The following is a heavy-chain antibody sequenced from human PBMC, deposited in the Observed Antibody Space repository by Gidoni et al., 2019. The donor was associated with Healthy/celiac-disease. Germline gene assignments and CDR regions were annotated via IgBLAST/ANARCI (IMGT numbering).Heavy chain of an antibody. CDR3: ARTGDYGDFDY. V-gene: IGHV4-31*03. J-gene: IGHJ4*02. CDR1: GASISSGGYY. CDR2: IYYSGST. D-gene: IGHD4-17*01. Sequence: QVQLQEPGPGLAKPSQTLSFTCTVPGASISSGGYYWSWIRQHPGKGLEWIGYIYYSGSTYYNPSLKSRVTISVDTSKNQFSLKLSSVTAADTAVYYCARTGDYGDFDYWGQGTLVTVSS.